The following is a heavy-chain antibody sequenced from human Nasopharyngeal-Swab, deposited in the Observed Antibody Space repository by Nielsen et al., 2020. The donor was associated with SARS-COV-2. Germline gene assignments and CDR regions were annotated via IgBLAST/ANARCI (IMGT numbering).Heavy chain of an antibody. CDR3: ARERGRGGIWNYYYYMDV. V-gene: IGHV4-39*07. CDR2: IYYSGST. Sequence: SETLSLTCTVSGGSVNSGSYYWGWIRQPPGKGLEWIGSIYYSGSTYYNPSLKSRVTISVDTSKNQFSLKLSSVTAADTAVYYCARERGRGGIWNYYYYMDVWGKGTTVTVSS. J-gene: IGHJ6*03. CDR1: GGSVNSGSYY. D-gene: IGHD3-10*01.